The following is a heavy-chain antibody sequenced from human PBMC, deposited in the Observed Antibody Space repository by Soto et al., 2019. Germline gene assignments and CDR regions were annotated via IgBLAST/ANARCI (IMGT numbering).Heavy chain of an antibody. J-gene: IGHJ1*01. CDR1: GFTFSNYW. Sequence: PGGSLRLSCAASGFTFSNYWMHWVRQTPGMGLVWVSHINIDGSDTTYADSVRGRFTISRDNAKNTLYLQMNSLRAEDTAVYYCVRDDIGVVLDHWGLGTPVTVSS. CDR3: VRDDIGVVLDH. D-gene: IGHD3-3*01. V-gene: IGHV3-74*01. CDR2: INIDGSDT.